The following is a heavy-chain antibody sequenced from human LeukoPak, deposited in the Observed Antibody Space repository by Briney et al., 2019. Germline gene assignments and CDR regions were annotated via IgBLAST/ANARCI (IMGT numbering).Heavy chain of an antibody. CDR3: ARGPAVVARNYYGMDV. CDR2: IIPIFGSA. CDR1: GGTLRSYA. V-gene: IGHV1-69*01. Sequence: AENVSYMASGGTLRSYANSWVRQAPGQGLEWMGGIIPIFGSAYYAQKFQGRVTITADESTSAAYMELSSLRSEDTAVYYCARGPAVVARNYYGMDVWGQGTTVTVSS. J-gene: IGHJ6*02. D-gene: IGHD3-22*01.